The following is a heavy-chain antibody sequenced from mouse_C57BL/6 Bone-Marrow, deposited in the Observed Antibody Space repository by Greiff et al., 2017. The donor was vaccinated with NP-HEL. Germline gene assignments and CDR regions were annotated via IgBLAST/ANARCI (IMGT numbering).Heavy chain of an antibody. Sequence: VQLQQPGAELVRPGSSLKLSCKASGYTFTSYWMDWVKQRPGQGLEWIGNIYPSDSETHYNQKFKDKATLTVDKSSSTAYMQLSSLTSEDSAVYYCARVPYDGYYGGYFDVWGTGTTVTVSS. CDR3: ARVPYDGYYGGYFDV. V-gene: IGHV1-61*01. J-gene: IGHJ1*03. D-gene: IGHD2-3*01. CDR2: IYPSDSET. CDR1: GYTFTSYW.